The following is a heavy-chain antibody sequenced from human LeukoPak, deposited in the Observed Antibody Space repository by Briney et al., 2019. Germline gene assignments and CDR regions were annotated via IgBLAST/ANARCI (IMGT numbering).Heavy chain of an antibody. D-gene: IGHD3-16*02. CDR1: GFTFSSYG. Sequence: GGSLRLSCAASGFTFSSYGMHWVRQAPGKGLEWVAVIWYDGSNKYYADSVKGRFTISRDNSKNTLYLQMNSLRAEDTAVYYCARDGVNYDYVWGSYRFVYPDYWGQGTLVTVSS. CDR3: ARDGVNYDYVWGSYRFVYPDY. V-gene: IGHV3-33*01. CDR2: IWYDGSNK. J-gene: IGHJ4*02.